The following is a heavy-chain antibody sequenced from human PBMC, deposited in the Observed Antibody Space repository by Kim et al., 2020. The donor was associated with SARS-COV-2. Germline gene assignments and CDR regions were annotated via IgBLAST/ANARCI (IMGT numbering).Heavy chain of an antibody. CDR2: IYYSGST. Sequence: SETLSLTCTVSGGSISSSSYYWGWIRQPPGKGLEWIGSIYYSGSTYYNPSLKSRVTISVDTSKNQFSLKLSSVTAADTAVYYCARHLTYPGYQPLPNYFDYWGQGTLVTVSS. CDR3: ARHLTYPGYQPLPNYFDY. J-gene: IGHJ4*02. CDR1: GGSISSSSYY. V-gene: IGHV4-39*01. D-gene: IGHD2-2*01.